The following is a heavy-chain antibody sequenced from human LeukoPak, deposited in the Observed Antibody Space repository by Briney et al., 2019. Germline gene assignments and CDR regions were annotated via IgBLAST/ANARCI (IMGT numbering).Heavy chain of an antibody. V-gene: IGHV3-21*01. D-gene: IGHD3-3*01. CDR2: ISSSSSYI. Sequence: PGGSLRLSCAASGFTFSSYSMNWVRQAPGKGLEWVSSISSSSSYIYYADSVKGRFTISRDNAKNSLYLQMNSLRAEDTAVYYCARDGPLRITIFGDNYFDYWGQGTLVTVSS. CDR3: ARDGPLRITIFGDNYFDY. J-gene: IGHJ4*02. CDR1: GFTFSSYS.